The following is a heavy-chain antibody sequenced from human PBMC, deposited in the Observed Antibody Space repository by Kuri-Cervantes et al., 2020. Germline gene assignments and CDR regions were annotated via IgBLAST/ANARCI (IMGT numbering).Heavy chain of an antibody. D-gene: IGHD3-3*01. V-gene: IGHV1-18*01. Sequence: ASVKVSCKASGYTFTSYGISWVRQAPGQGLEWMGWISAYNGNTNYAQKFQGRVTITADESTSTAYMELSSLRSEDTAVYYCARDEDFWSGSYYFDYWGQGTLVTVSS. CDR1: GYTFTSYG. J-gene: IGHJ4*02. CDR2: ISAYNGNT. CDR3: ARDEDFWSGSYYFDY.